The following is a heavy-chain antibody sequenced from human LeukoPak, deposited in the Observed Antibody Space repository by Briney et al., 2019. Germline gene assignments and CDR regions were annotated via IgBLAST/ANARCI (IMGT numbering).Heavy chain of an antibody. V-gene: IGHV4-59*01. CDR3: ARDPSYCGGDCYAFDI. J-gene: IGHJ3*02. CDR1: GGSISSYY. Sequence: SETLSLTCTVSGGSISSYYWSWIRQPPGKGLEWIGYIYYSGSTNYNPSLKSRVTISVDTSKNQFSLKLSSVTAADTAVYYCARDPSYCGGDCYAFDIWGQGTMVTVSS. D-gene: IGHD2-21*02. CDR2: IYYSGST.